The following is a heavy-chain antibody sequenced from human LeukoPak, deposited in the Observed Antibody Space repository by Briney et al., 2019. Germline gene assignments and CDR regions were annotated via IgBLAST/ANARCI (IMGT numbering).Heavy chain of an antibody. CDR2: ISYDGSNK. Sequence: GGSPRLSCAASGFTFSSYAMHWVRQAPGKGLEWVAVISYDGSNKYYADSVKGRFTISRDNSKNTLYLQMNSLRAEDTAVYYCAKFFTGEYVRAFDVWGQGTMVTVSS. J-gene: IGHJ3*01. V-gene: IGHV3-30*18. D-gene: IGHD3-10*02. CDR3: AKFFTGEYVRAFDV. CDR1: GFTFSSYA.